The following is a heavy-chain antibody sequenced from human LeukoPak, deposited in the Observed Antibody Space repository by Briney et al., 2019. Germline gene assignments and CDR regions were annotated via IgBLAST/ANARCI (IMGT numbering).Heavy chain of an antibody. V-gene: IGHV3-7*01. CDR1: GFTFSRYW. Sequence: GGSLRLSCAASGFTFSRYWMTWVRQSPGKGLEWVAIIKYDGSVKYYVDSVKGRFTISRDNANNSLYLQMSSLRAEDTAAYYCARGGHRQKEFWGQGTLVTVSS. CDR2: IKYDGSVK. D-gene: IGHD3-10*01. J-gene: IGHJ4*02. CDR3: ARGGHRQKEF.